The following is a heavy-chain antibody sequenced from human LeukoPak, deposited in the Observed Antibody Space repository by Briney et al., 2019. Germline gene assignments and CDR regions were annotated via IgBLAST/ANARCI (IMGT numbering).Heavy chain of an antibody. CDR1: GYTFTGYD. Sequence: ASVKVSCKASGYTFTGYDINWVRQATGQGLEWMGWMNPNSGNTGYAQKFQGRVTITRNTSISTAYMELSSLRSEDTAVYYCARGLGWELHSDYFDYWGQGTLVTVSS. V-gene: IGHV1-8*03. D-gene: IGHD1-26*01. CDR3: ARGLGWELHSDYFDY. CDR2: MNPNSGNT. J-gene: IGHJ4*02.